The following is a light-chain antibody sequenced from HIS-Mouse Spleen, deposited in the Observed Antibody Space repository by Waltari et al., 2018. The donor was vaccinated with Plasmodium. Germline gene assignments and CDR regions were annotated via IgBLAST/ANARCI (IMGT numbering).Light chain of an antibody. CDR2: EGS. CDR3: CSYAGSSTVVV. V-gene: IGLV2-23*03. CDR1: SSDVGSYNL. Sequence: QSALTQPASVSGSPGQSITISCTGTSSDVGSYNLVSWYQQHPGKAPKLMLYEGSKRPSGVSNRFSGSKSGNTASLTISGLQAEDEADYYCCSYAGSSTVVVFGGGTKLTVL. J-gene: IGLJ2*01.